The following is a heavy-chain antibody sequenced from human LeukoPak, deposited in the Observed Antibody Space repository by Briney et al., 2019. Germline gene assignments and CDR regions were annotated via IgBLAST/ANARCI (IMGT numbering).Heavy chain of an antibody. Sequence: GASVKVSCKASEYTFTDYYIHWVRQAPGQGLEWMGWISAYNGNTNYAQKLQGRVTMTTDTSTSTAYMELRSLRSDDTAVYYCARDGLEGGSGYPFDYWGQGTLVTVSS. CDR2: ISAYNGNT. J-gene: IGHJ4*02. D-gene: IGHD3-22*01. CDR3: ARDGLEGGSGYPFDY. V-gene: IGHV1-18*04. CDR1: EYTFTDYY.